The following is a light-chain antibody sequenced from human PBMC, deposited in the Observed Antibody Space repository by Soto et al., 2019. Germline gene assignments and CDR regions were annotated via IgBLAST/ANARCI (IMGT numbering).Light chain of an antibody. CDR1: SSDIGNYNY. J-gene: IGLJ2*01. CDR2: EVS. V-gene: IGLV2-14*01. CDR3: NSYTSSSTLV. Sequence: QSALTQPASVSGSPGQSITISCTGTSSDIGNYNYVSWYQQHPGKAPKLMIYEVSNRPSGVSNRFSSSKSGNTASLTISGLQAEDEADYYCNSYTSSSTLVFGGGTKLTVL.